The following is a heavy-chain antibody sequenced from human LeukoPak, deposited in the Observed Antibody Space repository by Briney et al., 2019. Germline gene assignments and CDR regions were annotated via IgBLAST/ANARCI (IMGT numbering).Heavy chain of an antibody. J-gene: IGHJ4*02. CDR2: INSDESTT. CDR1: GFTFSSSW. V-gene: IGHV3-74*01. CDR3: ARGNPLRYYDY. D-gene: IGHD3-9*01. Sequence: GGSLILSCAASGFTFSSSWMHWVRQAPGKGLVWVSRINSDESTTTYADSVKGRFTISRDNAKNTLYLQMNSLRAEDTAVYYCARGNPLRYYDYWGQGTLVTVSS.